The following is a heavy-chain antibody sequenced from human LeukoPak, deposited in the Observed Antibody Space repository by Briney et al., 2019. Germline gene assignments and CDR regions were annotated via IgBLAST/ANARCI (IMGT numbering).Heavy chain of an antibody. V-gene: IGHV3-74*01. CDR3: ATSLGPNWFDP. J-gene: IGHJ5*02. CDR2: INSDGSST. Sequence: GGALRLSCAASGFTFSSYWMHWVRQAPGKGLGWVSRINSDGSSTSYADSVKGRLTISRDNAKNTLYLQMNSLRAEDTAVYYCATSLGPNWFDPWGQGTLVTVSS. CDR1: GFTFSSYW.